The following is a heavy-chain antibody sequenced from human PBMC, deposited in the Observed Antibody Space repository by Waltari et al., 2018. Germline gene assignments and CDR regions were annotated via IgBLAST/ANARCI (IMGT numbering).Heavy chain of an antibody. CDR1: GFTFSSYA. V-gene: IGHV3-23*01. CDR2: ITTGGAP. Sequence: EVSLLESGGGLVQPGGSLRLSCAASGFTFSSYAMSWVRQTPGKGLDWVAGITTGGAPYYTDSVKGRFTISRDNSKNTLYLQMNSLRAEDTALYYGAKEAPLVQGFLWADFWGQGTLVTVSS. J-gene: IGHJ4*02. D-gene: IGHD3-10*02. CDR3: AKEAPLVQGFLWADF.